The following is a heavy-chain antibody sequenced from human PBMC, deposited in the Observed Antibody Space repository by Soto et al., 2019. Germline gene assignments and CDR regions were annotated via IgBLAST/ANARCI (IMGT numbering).Heavy chain of an antibody. V-gene: IGHV1-18*01. CDR3: AKNGQPPYYYYGLDV. CDR2: ISGYNGDT. D-gene: IGHD2-8*01. CDR1: GYTFTRYG. Sequence: ASVKVSCKASGYTFTRYGISWVRQAPGQGLEWMGWISGYNGDTNYAQKFQDRVSMTIDTSAGTAYMELRSLTSDDTAIYYCAKNGQPPYYYYGLDVWGQGTKVTVS. J-gene: IGHJ6*02.